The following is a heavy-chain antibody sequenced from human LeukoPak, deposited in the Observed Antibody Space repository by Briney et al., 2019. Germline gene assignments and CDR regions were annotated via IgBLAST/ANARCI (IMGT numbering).Heavy chain of an antibody. CDR2: ISSSGSTI. Sequence: GGSLRLSCAASGFTFSDYYMSWIRQAPGKGLEGVSYISSSGSTIYYADSVKGRFTISRDNAKNSLYLQMNSLRAEDTAVYYCARDLVGAYSPFDYCGQGTLVTVSS. CDR1: GFTFSDYY. V-gene: IGHV3-11*01. J-gene: IGHJ4*02. D-gene: IGHD1-26*01. CDR3: ARDLVGAYSPFDY.